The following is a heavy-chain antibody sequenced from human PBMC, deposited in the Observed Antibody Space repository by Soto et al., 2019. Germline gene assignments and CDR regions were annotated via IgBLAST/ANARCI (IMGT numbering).Heavy chain of an antibody. D-gene: IGHD3-10*01. V-gene: IGHV3-48*01. Sequence: GGSLRLYCAASGFTFSSYSMNWVRQAPGKGLEWVSYISSSSSTIYYADSVKGRFTISRDNAKNSLYLQMNSLRAEDTAVYYCARATEGSGSLSLDYWGQGTLVTVSS. CDR2: ISSSSSTI. J-gene: IGHJ4*02. CDR3: ARATEGSGSLSLDY. CDR1: GFTFSSYS.